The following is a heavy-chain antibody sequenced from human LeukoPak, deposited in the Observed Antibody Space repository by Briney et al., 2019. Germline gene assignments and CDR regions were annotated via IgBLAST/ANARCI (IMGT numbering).Heavy chain of an antibody. V-gene: IGHV3-23*01. J-gene: IGHJ4*02. CDR2: ISGSGGST. CDR3: AKKEQYYDFWSGYYYYFDY. Sequence: GGSLRLSCAASGFTFSSCAMSWVRQAPGKGLEWVSAISGSGGSTYYADSVKGRFTISRDNSKNTLYLQMNSLRAEDTAVYYCAKKEQYYDFWSGYYYYFDYWGQGTLVTVSS. D-gene: IGHD3-3*01. CDR1: GFTFSSCA.